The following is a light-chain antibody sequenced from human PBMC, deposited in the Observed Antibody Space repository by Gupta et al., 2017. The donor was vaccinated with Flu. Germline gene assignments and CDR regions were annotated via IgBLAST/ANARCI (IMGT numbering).Light chain of an antibody. V-gene: IGKV1-9*01. CDR1: QVIGSY. Sequence: IQLTQSPSFLSASVGDRVTITCRASQVIGSYFAWYQQKPGKAPKLLIYAASTLQSGVPSRFSGRGSGTEFTLTISSLQPEDFATYYCQQLNIYPPITFGQGTRLEIK. CDR2: AAS. J-gene: IGKJ5*01. CDR3: QQLNIYPPIT.